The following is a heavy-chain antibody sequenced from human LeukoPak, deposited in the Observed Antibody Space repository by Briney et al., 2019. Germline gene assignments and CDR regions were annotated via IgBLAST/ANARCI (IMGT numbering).Heavy chain of an antibody. V-gene: IGHV4-59*13. J-gene: IGHJ6*02. CDR1: GGSISSYY. CDR2: IYSSGNT. CDR3: AREIGGSGRGDV. Sequence: SETLSLTCTGTGGSISSYYWSWIRQPPGKGLEWIGYIYSSGNTNYNPSLKSRLTISIDTSKNQFSLKLSSVTAADTAVYYCAREIGGSGRGDVWGQGTTVTVSS. D-gene: IGHD3-10*01.